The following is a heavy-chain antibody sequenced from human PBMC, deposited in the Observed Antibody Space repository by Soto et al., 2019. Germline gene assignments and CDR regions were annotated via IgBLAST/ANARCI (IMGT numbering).Heavy chain of an antibody. V-gene: IGHV4-59*03. CDR1: GSSFGDNY. J-gene: IGHJ4*02. D-gene: IGHD3-16*01. CDR2: IYYSGST. Sequence: PSETLSLTCYVSGSSFGDNYWTWIRDFPGKGLEWIGYIYYSGSTSYNPSLKSRVSISVDASKAQFSLQLTSVTAADTALYYCAAGTLGAVWTPLDHWGQGILVTVSS. CDR3: AAGTLGAVWTPLDH.